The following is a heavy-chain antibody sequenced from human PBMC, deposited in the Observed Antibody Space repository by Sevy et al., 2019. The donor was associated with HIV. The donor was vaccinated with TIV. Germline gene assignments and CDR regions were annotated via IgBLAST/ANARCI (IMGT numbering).Heavy chain of an antibody. CDR2: IYSGVTT. V-gene: IGHV3-53*01. CDR3: ARLSVYYYGSSGYYTTGNAFDI. D-gene: IGHD3-22*01. Sequence: GGSLRLSCAASGFTVSNSYMSWVRQAPGKGLEWVSIIYSGVTTSYANSVRDRVTISRGNFKNTLSLQMNSLRAEVTAVYYCARLSVYYYGSSGYYTTGNAFDIWGQGTMVTVSS. J-gene: IGHJ3*02. CDR1: GFTVSNSY.